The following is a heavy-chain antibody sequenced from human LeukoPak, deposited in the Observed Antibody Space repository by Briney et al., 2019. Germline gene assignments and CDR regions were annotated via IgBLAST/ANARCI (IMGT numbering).Heavy chain of an antibody. V-gene: IGHV3-23*01. CDR1: RFTFSSSA. Sequence: LAGGSLRLSCAASRFTFSSSAMSWVRQAPGKGLEWVLAISGSGGSTYYADSVKGRFTISRDNSKNTLYLQMNSLRAEDTAVYYCAKVESYYFDYWGQGTLVTVSS. CDR3: AKVESYYFDY. D-gene: IGHD3-3*01. J-gene: IGHJ4*02. CDR2: ISGSGGST.